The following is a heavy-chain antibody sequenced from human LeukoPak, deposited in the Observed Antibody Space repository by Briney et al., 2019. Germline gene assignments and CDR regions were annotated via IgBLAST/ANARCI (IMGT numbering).Heavy chain of an antibody. CDR3: ARLNSGSLRGILY. CDR2: INPNSGGT. Sequence: ASVKVSCKASGYMFTAYYINWVRQSPGLGLEWLGWINPNSGGTNYAQKFRGKVTMTSDTSISTAYLELNSLRSDDTAVYFCARLNSGSLRGILYWGQGSLVTVSS. D-gene: IGHD2-15*01. J-gene: IGHJ4*02. CDR1: GYMFTAYY. V-gene: IGHV1-2*02.